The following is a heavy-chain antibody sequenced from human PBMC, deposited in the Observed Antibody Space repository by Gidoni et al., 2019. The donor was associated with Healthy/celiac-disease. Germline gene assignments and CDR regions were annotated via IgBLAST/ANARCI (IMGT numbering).Heavy chain of an antibody. V-gene: IGHV3-15*01. J-gene: IGHJ3*02. D-gene: IGHD5-12*01. CDR1: GFPFSNAW. CDR2: IKSKTDGGTT. Sequence: EVQLVESGGGLVKPGGSLRLSCAASGFPFSNAWMSWVRQAPGKGLEWVGRIKSKTDGGTTDYAAPVKGRFTISRDDSKNTLYLQMNSLKTEDTAVYYCTTPLVDMSAFDIWGQGTMVTVSS. CDR3: TTPLVDMSAFDI.